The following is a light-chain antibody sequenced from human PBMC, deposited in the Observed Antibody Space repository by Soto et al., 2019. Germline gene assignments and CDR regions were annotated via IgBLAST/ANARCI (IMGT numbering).Light chain of an antibody. CDR2: AAS. J-gene: IGKJ4*01. V-gene: IGKV1-9*01. CDR3: QQVKTYPLT. CDR1: QDISSH. Sequence: DIQLTQSPSFLSASVGDRVTITCRASQDISSHLAWYQQKPGKAPKLLIYAASTLQSGVPSGFGGSGSGTEFTLTITSLQPEDFETYYYQQVKTYPLTFGGGTKVEIK.